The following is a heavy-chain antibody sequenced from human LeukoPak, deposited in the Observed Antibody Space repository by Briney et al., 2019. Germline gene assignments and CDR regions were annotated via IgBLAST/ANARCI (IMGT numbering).Heavy chain of an antibody. CDR2: ISSSSSYI. V-gene: IGHV3-21*01. CDR1: GFTFSSYW. CDR3: ARPLYSSSWYLGA. J-gene: IGHJ4*02. D-gene: IGHD6-13*01. Sequence: GGSLRLSCAASGFTFSSYWMSWVRQAPGKGLEWVSSISSSSSYIYYADSVKGRFTISRDNAKNSLYLQMNSLRAEDTAVYYCARPLYSSSWYLGAWGQGTLVTVSS.